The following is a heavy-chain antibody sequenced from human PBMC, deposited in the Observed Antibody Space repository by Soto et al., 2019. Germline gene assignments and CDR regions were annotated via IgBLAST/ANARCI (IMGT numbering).Heavy chain of an antibody. V-gene: IGHV4-4*07. J-gene: IGHJ4*02. D-gene: IGHD6-13*01. CDR2: IYSCGMN. CDR3: ARGGSRWDY. CDR1: GGSISSFY. Sequence: SETLSLTCTVSGGSISSFYCSWIRQPAGKGLEWIGRIYSCGMNNYNPSLKSRLTMSVATCKNQFHVRLSSLTAADAAMYYCARGGSRWDYLGQGTLLTVSS.